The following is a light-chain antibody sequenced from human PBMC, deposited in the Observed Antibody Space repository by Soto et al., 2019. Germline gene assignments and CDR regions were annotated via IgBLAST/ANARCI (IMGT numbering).Light chain of an antibody. CDR3: TSWTSTSTYV. CDR2: DVF. V-gene: IGLV2-14*03. CDR1: NSDVGGYNY. J-gene: IGLJ1*01. Sequence: QSVLTQDASVSGSPGQSITISCTGTNSDVGGYNYVSWYQQHPGKALKLMIYDVFTRPSGVSNRFSGSKSGNTASLTISALQAEDEADYYCTSWTSTSTYVFGSGTKVTVL.